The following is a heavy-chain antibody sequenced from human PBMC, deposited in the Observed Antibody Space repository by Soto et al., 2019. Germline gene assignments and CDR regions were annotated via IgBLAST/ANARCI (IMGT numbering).Heavy chain of an antibody. CDR3: ARGAPHSYSSGWSPDY. V-gene: IGHV4-59*01. D-gene: IGHD6-19*01. J-gene: IGHJ4*02. CDR1: GGSISSYY. Sequence: PSETPSLTCTVSGGSISSYYWSWIRQPPGKGLEWIGYIYYSGSTNYNPSLKSRVTISVDTSKNQFSLKLSSVTAADTAVYYCARGAPHSYSSGWSPDYWGQGSPVTVGS. CDR2: IYYSGST.